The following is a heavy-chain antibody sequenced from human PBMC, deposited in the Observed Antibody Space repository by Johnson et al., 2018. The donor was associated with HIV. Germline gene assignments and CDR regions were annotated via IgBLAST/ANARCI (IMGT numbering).Heavy chain of an antibody. J-gene: IGHJ3*02. D-gene: IGHD3-22*01. V-gene: IGHV3-30*02. CDR2: IRYDGSNK. Sequence: VQLVESGGGLVQPGGSLRLSCAASGFTFSSYGMHWVRQAPGKGLEWVAFIRYDGSNKYYADSVKGRFTISRDNSKNTLYLQMNSLRAQDKAVYYCAKAPTTDLYGRSGYRTGGDGFHIWGQGKTVTASS. CDR3: AKAPTTDLYGRSGYRTGGDGFHI. CDR1: GFTFSSYG.